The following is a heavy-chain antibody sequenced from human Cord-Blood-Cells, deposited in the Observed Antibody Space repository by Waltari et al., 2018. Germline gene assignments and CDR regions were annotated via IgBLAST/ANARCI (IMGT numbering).Heavy chain of an antibody. J-gene: IGHJ5*02. Sequence: QVQLQQWGAGLLKPSETLSLTCAVYGGSFSGYYWSWIRQPPGKGLEWIGEINHSGSTNYTPSLKSRVTISVDTSKNQFSLKLSSVTAADTAVYYCASYDSSGYWFDPWGQGTLVTVSS. V-gene: IGHV4-34*01. D-gene: IGHD3-22*01. CDR1: GGSFSGYY. CDR3: ASYDSSGYWFDP. CDR2: INHSGST.